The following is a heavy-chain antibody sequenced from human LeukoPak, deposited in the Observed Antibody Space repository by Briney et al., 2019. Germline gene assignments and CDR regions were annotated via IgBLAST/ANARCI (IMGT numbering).Heavy chain of an antibody. CDR1: GFTFSSYG. V-gene: IGHV3-30*18. CDR3: AKDTEEILFQFDY. D-gene: IGHD2-15*01. Sequence: GALRLSCAASGFTFSSYGMHWVRQPPGKGLEWVAVISYDGSNKYYADSVKGRFTISRDNSKNTLYLQMNSLRAEDTAVYYCAKDTEEILFQFDYWGQGTLVTVSS. J-gene: IGHJ4*02. CDR2: ISYDGSNK.